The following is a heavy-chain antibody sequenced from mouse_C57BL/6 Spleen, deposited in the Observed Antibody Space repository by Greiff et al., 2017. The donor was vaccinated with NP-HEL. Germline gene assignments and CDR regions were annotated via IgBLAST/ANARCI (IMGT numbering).Heavy chain of an antibody. CDR1: GYSITSGYY. CDR2: ISYDGSN. CDR3: ARDYGNAMDY. D-gene: IGHD1-1*01. J-gene: IGHJ4*01. V-gene: IGHV3-6*01. Sequence: ESGPGLVKPSQSLSLTCSVTGYSITSGYYWNWIRQFPGNKLEWMGYISYDGSNNYNPSLKNRISITRDTSKNQFFLKLNSVTTEDTATYYCARDYGNAMDYWGQGTSVTVSS.